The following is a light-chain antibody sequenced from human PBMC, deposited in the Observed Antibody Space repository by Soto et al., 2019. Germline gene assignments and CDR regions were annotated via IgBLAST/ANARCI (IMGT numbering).Light chain of an antibody. Sequence: QSALTQPASASGTPGQRVSISCSGSSSNIGSNYVSWYQQLPGTAPRLLIYRNNQRPSGVPERFSGSKSGTSASLAISGLRSEDEADYYCAAWDDSVSGPNYVFGTGTKVTVL. CDR3: AAWDDSVSGPNYV. V-gene: IGLV1-47*01. J-gene: IGLJ1*01. CDR2: RNN. CDR1: SSNIGSNY.